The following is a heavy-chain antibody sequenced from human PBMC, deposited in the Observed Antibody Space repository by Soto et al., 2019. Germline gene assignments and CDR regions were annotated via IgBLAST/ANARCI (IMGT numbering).Heavy chain of an antibody. CDR1: GFTFSNAW. CDR2: IKSKTDGGTT. J-gene: IGHJ6*02. Sequence: EVQLVESGGGLVKPGGSLRLSCAASGFTFSNAWMNWVRQAPGKGLEWVGRIKSKTDGGTTDYAAPVKGRFTISRDDSKTTLYLQMNSLKTENTAVYYCTTHIVVVVAATSYYGMDVWGQGTTVTVSS. D-gene: IGHD2-15*01. V-gene: IGHV3-15*07. CDR3: TTHIVVVVAATSYYGMDV.